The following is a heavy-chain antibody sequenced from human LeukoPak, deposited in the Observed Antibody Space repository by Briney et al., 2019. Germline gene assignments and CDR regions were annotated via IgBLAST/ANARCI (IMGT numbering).Heavy chain of an antibody. Sequence: GGSLRLSCAASGFTFSSYAMSWVRQAPGKGLEWVSAISGTVGSTYYADSVKGRFTISRDNSKNTLYLQMNSLRAEDTAVYYCAKDRGSIAVAGIDYWGQGTLVTVSS. CDR2: ISGTVGST. D-gene: IGHD6-19*01. CDR1: GFTFSSYA. J-gene: IGHJ4*02. CDR3: AKDRGSIAVAGIDY. V-gene: IGHV3-23*01.